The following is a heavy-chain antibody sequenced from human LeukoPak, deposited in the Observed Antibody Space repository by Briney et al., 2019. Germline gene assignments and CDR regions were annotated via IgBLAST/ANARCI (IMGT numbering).Heavy chain of an antibody. Sequence: ASVKVSCKASGYTFTSYDINWVRQATGQGLEWMGWMNPNSGNTGYAQKFQGRVTMTRNTSISTAYMELSSLRSEDTAVYYCASLYYYDSSGYYFWFDPWGQGTLVTVSS. J-gene: IGHJ5*02. V-gene: IGHV1-8*01. CDR1: GYTFTSYD. CDR3: ASLYYYDSSGYYFWFDP. CDR2: MNPNSGNT. D-gene: IGHD3-22*01.